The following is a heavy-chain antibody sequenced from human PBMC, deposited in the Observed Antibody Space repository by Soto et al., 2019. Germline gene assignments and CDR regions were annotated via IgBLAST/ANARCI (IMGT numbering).Heavy chain of an antibody. CDR2: IYYSGST. CDR3: ARDRAVRGKASDGMDV. J-gene: IGHJ6*02. CDR1: GGSISSGDYY. Sequence: KPSETLSLTCTVSGGSISSGDYYWSWIRQPPGKGLEWIGYIYYSGSTYYNPSLKSRVTISVDTSKNQFSLKLSSVTAADTAVYYCARDRAVRGKASDGMDVWGQGTTVTVSS. V-gene: IGHV4-30-4*01. D-gene: IGHD3-10*01.